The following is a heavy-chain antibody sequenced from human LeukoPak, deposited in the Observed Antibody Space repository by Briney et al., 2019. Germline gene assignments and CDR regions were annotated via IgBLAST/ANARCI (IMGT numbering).Heavy chain of an antibody. CDR3: ASSKTNGDSSGWYAWFDP. V-gene: IGHV4-4*07. CDR2: VHARGDS. D-gene: IGHD6-19*01. CDR1: GVSITTDY. J-gene: IGHJ5*02. Sequence: PSETLSLTCVVSGVSITTDYWSWVRQPAGKGLEYIGRVHARGDSNYSPSLKSRVTMSVDTSKNQFSLKLSSVTAADTAVYYCASSKTNGDSSGWYAWFDPWGQGTLVTVSS.